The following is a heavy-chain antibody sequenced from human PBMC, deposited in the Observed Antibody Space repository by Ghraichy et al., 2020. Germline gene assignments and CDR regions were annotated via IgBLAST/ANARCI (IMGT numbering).Heavy chain of an antibody. Sequence: GESLNISCAASGFTFSDYYMSWIRQAPGKGLEWVSHISSSSRHTNYADSVKGRFTISRDNAKNSLFLQMNSLRAEDMAVYYCARDGVAPIGKGDYWGQGTLVTVSS. CDR1: GFTFSDYY. CDR2: ISSSSRHT. D-gene: IGHD3-3*01. V-gene: IGHV3-11*06. J-gene: IGHJ4*02. CDR3: ARDGVAPIGKGDY.